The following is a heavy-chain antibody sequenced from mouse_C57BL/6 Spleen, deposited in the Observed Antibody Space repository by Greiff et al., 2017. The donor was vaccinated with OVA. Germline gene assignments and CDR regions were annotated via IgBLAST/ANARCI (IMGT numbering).Heavy chain of an antibody. Sequence: EVKLQESGPVLVKPGASVKMSCKASGYTFTDYYMNWVKQSHGKSLEWIGVINPYNGGTSYNQKFKGKATLTVDKSSSTAYMELNSLTSEDSAVYYCAREDYYGSSYLYYFDYWGQGTTLTVSS. V-gene: IGHV1-19*01. CDR2: INPYNGGT. J-gene: IGHJ2*01. CDR3: AREDYYGSSYLYYFDY. D-gene: IGHD1-1*01. CDR1: GYTFTDYY.